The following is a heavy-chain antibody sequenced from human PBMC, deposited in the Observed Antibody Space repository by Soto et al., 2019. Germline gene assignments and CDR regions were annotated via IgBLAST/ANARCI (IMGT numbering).Heavy chain of an antibody. CDR1: GFTVSSNY. J-gene: IGHJ6*03. Sequence: EMQLVESGGGLVQPGGSLRLSCAASGFTVSSNYMSWVRQAPGKGLEWVSVIYSGGSTYYADSVKGRFTISRHNSKNTLYLQMNSLRAEDTAVYYCARDRVSDIVVVPAAMLVDYYYYYMDVWGKGTTVTVSS. CDR2: IYSGGST. CDR3: ARDRVSDIVVVPAAMLVDYYYYYMDV. V-gene: IGHV3-53*04. D-gene: IGHD2-2*01.